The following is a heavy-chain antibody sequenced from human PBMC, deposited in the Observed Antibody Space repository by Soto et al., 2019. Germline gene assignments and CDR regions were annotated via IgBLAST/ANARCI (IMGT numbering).Heavy chain of an antibody. J-gene: IGHJ6*02. CDR3: ARAPYYGSGNYYYYALDV. CDR2: ISGTAGTI. Sequence: QVQLVESGGGLVKPGGSLRLSCEASGITFSDHYMTWIRQAPGKGLEWISYISGTAGTIYYADSVKGRFTISRDNAKNSLFLQLTSLTAEDTAVYYCARAPYYGSGNYYYYALDVWGQGTTVTVSS. CDR1: GITFSDHY. D-gene: IGHD3-10*01. V-gene: IGHV3-11*01.